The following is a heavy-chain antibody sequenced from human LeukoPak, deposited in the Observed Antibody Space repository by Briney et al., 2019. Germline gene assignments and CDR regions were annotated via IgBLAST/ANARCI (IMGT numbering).Heavy chain of an antibody. CDR2: ISGSGGST. D-gene: IGHD4-17*01. Sequence: GGSLRLSCAASGFTFSSYAMSWVRQAPGKGLEWVSAISGSGGSTYYADSVKGRFTISRDNSKNTLYLQMNSLRAEDTAVYYCAKGLTVTTRLYYYYMDVWGKGTTVTVS. J-gene: IGHJ6*03. CDR3: AKGLTVTTRLYYYYMDV. CDR1: GFTFSSYA. V-gene: IGHV3-23*01.